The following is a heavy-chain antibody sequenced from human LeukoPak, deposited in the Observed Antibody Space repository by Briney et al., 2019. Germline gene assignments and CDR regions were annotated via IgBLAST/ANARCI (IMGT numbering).Heavy chain of an antibody. J-gene: IGHJ4*02. Sequence: PGGSLRLSCAASGFTFSSYSMNWVRQAPGKGLEWVSSISSSSSYIYYADSVKGRFTISRDNAKNSLYLQMNSLRAEDTAVYYCATYRSSGWYMPPNYWGQGTLVTVPS. CDR3: ATYRSSGWYMPPNY. CDR1: GFTFSSYS. D-gene: IGHD6-19*01. CDR2: ISSSSSYI. V-gene: IGHV3-21*01.